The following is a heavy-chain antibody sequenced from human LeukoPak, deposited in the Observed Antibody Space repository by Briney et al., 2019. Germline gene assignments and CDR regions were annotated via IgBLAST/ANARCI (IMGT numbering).Heavy chain of an antibody. V-gene: IGHV1-18*01. D-gene: IGHD3-10*01. CDR2: VSAESGNT. Sequence: ASVKVSCKASGYTFTNFAISWVRQAPGQGLEWMGWVSAESGNTNYAQKFQGRVTMTTDTSTNTAYMELRSLRSDDTAAYFCARDGSGSYMPFDYWGQGTLVTVSS. J-gene: IGHJ4*02. CDR1: GYTFTNFA. CDR3: ARDGSGSYMPFDY.